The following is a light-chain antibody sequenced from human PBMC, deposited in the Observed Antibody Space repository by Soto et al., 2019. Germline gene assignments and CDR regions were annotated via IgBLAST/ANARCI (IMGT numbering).Light chain of an antibody. V-gene: IGLV2-14*01. CDR3: GSYSSTDTPFV. J-gene: IGLJ1*01. Sequence: QSDLAQPSSVSGSPGQSITISCTGTSTDVGGYNYVSWYQHHSGKAPKLLIYEVTNRPSGISDRFSGSKSVNTASLTISGLQAEDESDYYCGSYSSTDTPFVFGTGTKV. CDR2: EVT. CDR1: STDVGGYNY.